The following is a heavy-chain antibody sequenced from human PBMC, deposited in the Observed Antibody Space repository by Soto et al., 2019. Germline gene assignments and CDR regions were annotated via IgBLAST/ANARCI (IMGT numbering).Heavy chain of an antibody. CDR2: INHSGST. CDR3: ASELRLTGEIGRALDI. CDR1: GGSFSGYY. Sequence: SETLSLTCAVYGGSFSGYYWSWIRQPPGKGLEWIGEINHSGSTNYNPSLKSRVTISVDTSKNQFSLKLSSVTAADTAVYYCASELRLTGEIGRALDIWGQGTMVAVSS. J-gene: IGHJ3*02. D-gene: IGHD7-27*01. V-gene: IGHV4-34*01.